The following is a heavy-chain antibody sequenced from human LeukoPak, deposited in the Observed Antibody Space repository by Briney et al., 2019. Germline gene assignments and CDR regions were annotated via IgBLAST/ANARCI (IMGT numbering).Heavy chain of an antibody. Sequence: SETLSLTCTVSGGSISSSSYYWGWIRQPSGKGLEWIGSIYYSGSTYYNPSLKSRVTISVDTSKNQFSLKLSSVTAADTAVYYCARRCSSTSCCAWFDPWGQGTLVTVSS. CDR3: ARRCSSTSCCAWFDP. J-gene: IGHJ5*02. V-gene: IGHV4-39*01. CDR1: GGSISSSSYY. CDR2: IYYSGST. D-gene: IGHD2-2*01.